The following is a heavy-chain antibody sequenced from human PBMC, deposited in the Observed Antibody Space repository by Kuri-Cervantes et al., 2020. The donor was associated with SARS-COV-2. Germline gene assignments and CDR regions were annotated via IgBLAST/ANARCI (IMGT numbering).Heavy chain of an antibody. V-gene: IGHV4-59*12. CDR1: GGSISSYY. Sequence: GSLRLSCTVSGGSISSYYWSWIRQPPGKGLEWIGYIYYSGSTNYNPSLKSRVTISVDTSKDQFSLKLSSVTAADTAVYYCARGSRKSYYYYYMDVWGKGTTVTVSS. CDR3: ARGSRKSYYYYYMDV. J-gene: IGHJ6*03. D-gene: IGHD3-10*01. CDR2: IYYSGST.